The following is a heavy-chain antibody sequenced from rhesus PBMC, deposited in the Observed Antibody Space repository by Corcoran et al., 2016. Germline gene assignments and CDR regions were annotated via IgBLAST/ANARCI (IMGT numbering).Heavy chain of an antibody. Sequence: QVQLQESGPGLVKPSETLSLTCPVSGGSLSWNYCTLIRHHPGKGLEWIGNIDVSGSTPNYNPSLKSRVTLSVDTSKNQLSLKLSSVTAADTAVYYCARHISSWSLYWGQGVLVTVSS. J-gene: IGHJ4*01. V-gene: IGHV4S11*01. D-gene: IGHD6-13*01. CDR1: GGSLSWNY. CDR2: IDVSGSTP. CDR3: ARHISSWSLY.